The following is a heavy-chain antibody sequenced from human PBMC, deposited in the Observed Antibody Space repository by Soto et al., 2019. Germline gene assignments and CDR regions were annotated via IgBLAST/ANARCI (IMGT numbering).Heavy chain of an antibody. J-gene: IGHJ6*02. CDR1: GGSFSGYY. D-gene: IGHD1-26*01. CDR2: INHSGST. V-gene: IGHV4-34*01. Sequence: PSETLSLTCAVYGGSFSGYYWSWIRQPPGKGLEWIGEINHSGSTNYNPSLKSRVTISVDTSKNQFSLKLSSVTAADTAVYYCARGYAGATLNYYYYYGMDVWGQGTTVTVS. CDR3: ARGYAGATLNYYYYYGMDV.